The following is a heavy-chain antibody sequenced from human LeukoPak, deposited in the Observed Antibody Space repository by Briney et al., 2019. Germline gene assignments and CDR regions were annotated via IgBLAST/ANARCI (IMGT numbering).Heavy chain of an antibody. D-gene: IGHD2-15*01. CDR3: ARDGSVGAFDI. CDR1: GGSISSGGYY. CDR2: IYYSGST. Sequence: SQTLSLTCTVSGGSISSGGYYWRWIRQHPGKGLEWIGYIYYSGSTYYNPSLKSRVTISVYTSKNQFSLKLSSVTAANTAVYYCARDGSVGAFDIWGQGTMVTVSS. J-gene: IGHJ3*02. V-gene: IGHV4-31*03.